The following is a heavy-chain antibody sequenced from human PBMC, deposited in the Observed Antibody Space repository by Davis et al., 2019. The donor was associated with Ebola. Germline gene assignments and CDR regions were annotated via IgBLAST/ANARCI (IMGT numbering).Heavy chain of an antibody. J-gene: IGHJ2*01. Sequence: GESLKISCAASGFTFSSYGMHWVRQAPGKGLEWVAFIRYDGSNKYYADSVKGRFTISRDNAKNSLYLQMNSLRAEDTAVYYCARRAARARYWYFDLWGRGTLVTVSS. D-gene: IGHD6-6*01. CDR3: ARRAARARYWYFDL. CDR2: IRYDGSNK. V-gene: IGHV3-30*02. CDR1: GFTFSSYG.